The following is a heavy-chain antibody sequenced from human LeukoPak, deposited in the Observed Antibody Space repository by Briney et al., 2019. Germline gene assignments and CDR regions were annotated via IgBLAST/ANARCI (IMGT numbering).Heavy chain of an antibody. CDR3: ERVSHGLGFDY. CDR1: GYTFTGYY. J-gene: IGHJ4*02. CDR2: INPNSGGT. Sequence: ASVKVSCKASGYTFTGYYMHWVRQAPGQGLEWMGWINPNSGGTNYAQKFQGRVTMTRDTSISTAYMELRRLGSDDTAVYYCERVSHGLGFDYWSQETEETVP. V-gene: IGHV1-2*02. D-gene: IGHD5-12*01.